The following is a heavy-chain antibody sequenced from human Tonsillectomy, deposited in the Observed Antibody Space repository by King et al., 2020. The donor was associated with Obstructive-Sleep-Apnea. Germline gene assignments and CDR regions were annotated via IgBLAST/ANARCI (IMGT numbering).Heavy chain of an antibody. D-gene: IGHD2-2*01. V-gene: IGHV3-9*01. J-gene: IGHJ5*02. CDR1: GFTFDDSA. Sequence: VQLVESGGGLVQPGRFLRLSCVASGFTFDDSAMHLVRQAPGIGLECGSGSSWDSGSIGVSESVEVRFTISRDNDKNSLYLQMNSLRAEDTALYYCAKGGYCSSTSCYPWFDPWGQGTLVTVSS. CDR3: AKGGYCSSTSCYPWFDP. CDR2: SSWDSGSI.